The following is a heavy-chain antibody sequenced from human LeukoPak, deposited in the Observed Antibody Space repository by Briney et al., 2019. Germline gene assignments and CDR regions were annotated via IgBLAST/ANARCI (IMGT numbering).Heavy chain of an antibody. Sequence: GGSLRLSCAASGFTFSSYGMHWVRQAPGKGLDWVAFIRNDGSNKYYADSVKGRFTISRDNSKNTLYLQMNSLRAEDTAVYYCAKGGEQVTWNFQNWGQGTLVTVSS. V-gene: IGHV3-30*02. CDR1: GFTFSSYG. D-gene: IGHD1/OR15-1a*01. CDR2: IRNDGSNK. J-gene: IGHJ1*01. CDR3: AKGGEQVTWNFQN.